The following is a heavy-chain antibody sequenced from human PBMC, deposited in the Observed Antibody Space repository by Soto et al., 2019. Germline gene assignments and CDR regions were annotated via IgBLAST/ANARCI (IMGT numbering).Heavy chain of an antibody. J-gene: IGHJ4*02. V-gene: IGHV1-69*13. D-gene: IGHD6-19*01. CDR2: IIPIFGTA. CDR3: ARGRAVAGMTN. CDR1: GGTFSSYA. Sequence: SAKVSCKASGGTFSSYAISWLRQAPGQGLEWMGGIIPIFGTANYAQKFQGRVTITADESTSTAYMELSSLRSEDTAVYYCARGRAVAGMTNWGQGTLVTVSS.